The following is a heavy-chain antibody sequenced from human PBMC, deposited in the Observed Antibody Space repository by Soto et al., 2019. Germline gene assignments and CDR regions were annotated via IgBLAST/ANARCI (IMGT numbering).Heavy chain of an antibody. Sequence: PSETLSLTCTVSGGSISSSSYYWGWIRQPPGKGLEWIGSIYYSGSTYYNQSLKSRVTISVDTSKNQFSLKLSSVTAADTALYYCARHGYCSGGSCHRRFDYWGQGTLVTVSS. V-gene: IGHV4-39*01. D-gene: IGHD2-15*01. CDR1: GGSISSSSYY. CDR3: ARHGYCSGGSCHRRFDY. J-gene: IGHJ4*02. CDR2: IYYSGST.